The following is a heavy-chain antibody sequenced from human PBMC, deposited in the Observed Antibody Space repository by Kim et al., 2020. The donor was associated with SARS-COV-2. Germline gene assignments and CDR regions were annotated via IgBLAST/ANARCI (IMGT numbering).Heavy chain of an antibody. D-gene: IGHD4-17*01. CDR2: IYYSGST. V-gene: IGHV4-59*01. J-gene: IGHJ6*03. CDR3: ARLGMTTDYYYMDV. Sequence: SETLSLTCTVSGGSISSYYWSWIRQPPGKGLEWIGYIYYSGSTNYNPSLKSRVTISVDTSKNQFSLKLSSVTAADTAVYYCARLGMTTDYYYMDVWGKGTTVTVSS. CDR1: GGSISSYY.